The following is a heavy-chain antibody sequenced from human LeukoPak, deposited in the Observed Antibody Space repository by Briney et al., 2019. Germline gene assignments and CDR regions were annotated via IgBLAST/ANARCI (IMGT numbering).Heavy chain of an antibody. CDR3: ARANPPGISFFDY. Sequence: GGSLRLSCAGSGFTFSTYSMNWVRQAPGKGLEWVSSISGSSGSIYYADSVKDRFTISRDNAENSLYLQMNSLRAEDTAVCYCARANPPGISFFDYWGQGALVTVSS. CDR2: ISGSSGSI. V-gene: IGHV3-21*06. J-gene: IGHJ4*02. D-gene: IGHD3-16*02. CDR1: GFTFSTYS.